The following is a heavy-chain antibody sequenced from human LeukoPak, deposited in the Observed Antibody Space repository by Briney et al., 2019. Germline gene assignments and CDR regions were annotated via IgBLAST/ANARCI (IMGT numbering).Heavy chain of an antibody. CDR2: IIPIFGTA. V-gene: IGHV1-69*13. CDR1: GGTFSSYA. D-gene: IGHD2-21*02. Sequence: SVKVSCKASGGTFSSYAISWVRQAPGQGLEWMGGIIPIFGTANYAQKFQGRVTITVDESTSTAYMELSSLRSEDTAVYYCASTIVVTAYAFDIWGQGTMVTVSS. J-gene: IGHJ3*02. CDR3: ASTIVVTAYAFDI.